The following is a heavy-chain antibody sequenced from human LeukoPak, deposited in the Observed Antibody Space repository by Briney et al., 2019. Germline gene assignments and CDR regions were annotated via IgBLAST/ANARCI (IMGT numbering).Heavy chain of an antibody. CDR2: ISGSCGST. J-gene: IGHJ3*02. CDR1: GFTFSSYA. V-gene: IGHV3-23*01. CDR3: ANWPDAFDI. Sequence: AGGSLTLSCAASGFTFSSYAMSWLRQAPGKGLEWVSAISGSCGSTYYTHSGWVRFTISRDNSKNTLYLQMDSVRAEDTGVYYCANWPDAFDIWGQGTMVTVSS.